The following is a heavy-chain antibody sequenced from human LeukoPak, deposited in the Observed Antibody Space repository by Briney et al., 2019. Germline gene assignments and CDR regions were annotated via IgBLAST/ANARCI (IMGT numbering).Heavy chain of an antibody. D-gene: IGHD3-22*01. CDR3: ARGVKVYRSYYHDIGAYYYYDY. Sequence: PSETLSLTCAVSGGSISSGGYSWGWIRQPPGKGLEWIGYIYYSGSTYYNPSLKSRVTISVDTSKNQFSLKLSSVTAADTAVYYCARGVKVYRSYYHDIGAYYYYDYWGQGTLVTVSS. J-gene: IGHJ4*02. V-gene: IGHV4-30-4*07. CDR2: IYYSGST. CDR1: GGSISSGGYS.